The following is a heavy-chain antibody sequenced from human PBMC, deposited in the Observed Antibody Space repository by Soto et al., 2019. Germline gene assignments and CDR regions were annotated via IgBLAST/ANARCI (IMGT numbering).Heavy chain of an antibody. V-gene: IGHV4-39*01. Sequence: QLQLQESGPGLVKPSETLSLTCTVSGGSISSSSYYWGWIRQPPGKGLEWIGSIYYSGSTYYNPSLKSRVTTSVDTSKNQFSLKLSSVTAADTAVYYCARHRHYYGSGGTDYWGQGTLVTVSS. J-gene: IGHJ4*02. CDR3: ARHRHYYGSGGTDY. CDR2: IYYSGST. D-gene: IGHD3-10*01. CDR1: GGSISSSSYY.